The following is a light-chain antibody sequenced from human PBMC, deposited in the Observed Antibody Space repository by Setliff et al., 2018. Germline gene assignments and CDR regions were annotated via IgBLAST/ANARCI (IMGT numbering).Light chain of an antibody. CDR3: NSYTRSDTFV. CDR2: DVN. CDR1: SSDVGGYKY. Sequence: QPALTQPASVSGSPGQSITISCTGTSSDVGGYKYVSWYQHHPGKAPKVVIYDVNQRPSGVSNRFSGSKSGNTASLSISGLQAEDEADYYCNSYTRSDTFVFGTGTKVTVL. V-gene: IGLV2-14*03. J-gene: IGLJ1*01.